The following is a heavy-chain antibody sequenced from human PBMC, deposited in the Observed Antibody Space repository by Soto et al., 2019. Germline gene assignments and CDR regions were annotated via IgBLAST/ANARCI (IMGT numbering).Heavy chain of an antibody. CDR3: TTDDPINKY. CDR2: IKSKTNGETT. V-gene: IGHV3-15*05. Sequence: SCAASGFTFSNAWMSWVRQAPGKGLEWVGRIKSKTNGETTDYAAPVKGRFTISRDDSGNTVYLQMNSLKAEDTAVYYCTTDDPINKYWGQGTLVTVSS. J-gene: IGHJ1*01. CDR1: GFTFSNAW.